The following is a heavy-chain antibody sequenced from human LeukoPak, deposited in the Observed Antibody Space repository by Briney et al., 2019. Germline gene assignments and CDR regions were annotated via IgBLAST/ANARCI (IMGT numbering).Heavy chain of an antibody. CDR1: GFTFSTYA. V-gene: IGHV3-23*01. J-gene: IGHJ4*02. CDR3: AKDLVTGSLDY. D-gene: IGHD3-10*01. CDR2: ISGGAGST. Sequence: PGGSLRLSCTASGFTFSTYAMTWVRQAPGKGLEWVSSISGGAGSTYYADSVEGRFTISRANSENTLYLQMHSLRAEDTAVYYCAKDLVTGSLDYWGLGTLVTVSS.